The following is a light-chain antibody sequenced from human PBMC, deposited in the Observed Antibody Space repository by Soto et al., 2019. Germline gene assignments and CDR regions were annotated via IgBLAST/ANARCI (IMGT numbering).Light chain of an antibody. Sequence: EIVMTQSPATLSVSPGEGATVSCRASQSVSSNLAWYQQKPGQAPRLLIYGASTRATGIPARFSGSGSGTEFTLTISSLEPEDFAVYYCQQRSNWPITFGQGTRLEIK. CDR3: QQRSNWPIT. CDR2: GAS. CDR1: QSVSSN. V-gene: IGKV3-15*01. J-gene: IGKJ5*01.